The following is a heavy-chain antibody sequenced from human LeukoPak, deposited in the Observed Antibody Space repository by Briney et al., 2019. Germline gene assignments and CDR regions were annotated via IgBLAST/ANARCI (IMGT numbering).Heavy chain of an antibody. CDR2: IWYDGSNK. V-gene: IGHV3-33*08. CDR1: GFTFNSLC. CDR3: ARSMTRGTTVVMADY. J-gene: IGHJ4*02. D-gene: IGHD4-23*01. Sequence: GGSLRLPCSASGFTFNSLCLHWVRQGPGQGPEGGASIWYDGSNKYYADSVKGRFTISRENSKNTLYLQMNSLRAEDTAVYYCARSMTRGTTVVMADYWGQGTLVTVSS.